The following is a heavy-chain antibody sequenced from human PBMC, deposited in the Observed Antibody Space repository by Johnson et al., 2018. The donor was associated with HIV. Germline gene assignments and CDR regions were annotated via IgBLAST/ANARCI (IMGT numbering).Heavy chain of an antibody. Sequence: QVQLVESGGGVVQHGGSLRLSRAASGFTFSSYGMHSVRLAPCKGLEWVAFIRYAGSNKYSADSVKGRFAISRDNSKNTLYLQRNSLRAEDPAVYYCAKAHGFGEFMIAFDIWGQGTMVTVSS. CDR3: AKAHGFGEFMIAFDI. D-gene: IGHD3-10*01. V-gene: IGHV3-30*02. J-gene: IGHJ3*02. CDR2: IRYAGSNK. CDR1: GFTFSSYG.